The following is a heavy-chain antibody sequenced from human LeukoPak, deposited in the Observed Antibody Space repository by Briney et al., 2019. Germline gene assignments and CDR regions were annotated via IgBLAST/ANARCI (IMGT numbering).Heavy chain of an antibody. V-gene: IGHV1-69*05. Sequence: SVTVSFKASVGTFISHGFSWVRQAPGQGLEWMGGIIPIFGTTNYAQKFQGRVTITTGDSTSTDYMELSSLRSEDTAVYYCARRWPHSSGYYLFDYWGQGTLVTVSS. CDR2: IIPIFGTT. D-gene: IGHD3-22*01. CDR3: ARRWPHSSGYYLFDY. CDR1: VGTFISHG. J-gene: IGHJ4*02.